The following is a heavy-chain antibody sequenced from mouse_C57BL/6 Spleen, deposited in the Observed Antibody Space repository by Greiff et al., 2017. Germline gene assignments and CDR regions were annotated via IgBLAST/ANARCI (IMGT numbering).Heavy chain of an antibody. D-gene: IGHD4-1*01. CDR3: ARDGTGDFFYAMYY. Sequence: EVMLVESEKGLVQPGSSMKLSCTASGFTFSDYYMAWVRQVPEKGLEWVANINYDGSSTYYLDSLKSRFIISRDNAKNILYLQMSSLKSEDTATXYCARDGTGDFFYAMYYWGQGTSETVSS. CDR2: INYDGSST. CDR1: GFTFSDYY. V-gene: IGHV5-16*01. J-gene: IGHJ4*01.